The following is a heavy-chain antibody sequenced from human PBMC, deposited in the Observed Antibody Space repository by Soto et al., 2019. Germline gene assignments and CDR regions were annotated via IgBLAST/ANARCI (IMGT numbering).Heavy chain of an antibody. Sequence: PSETXSLTCTVSGGSISSSSYYWGWIRQPPGKGLEWIGSIYYSGSTYYNPSLKSRVTISVDTSKNQFSLKLSSVTAADTAVYYCARLGATSDGGAYWGQGTLVTVSS. V-gene: IGHV4-39*01. J-gene: IGHJ4*02. CDR2: IYYSGST. CDR1: GGSISSSSYY. CDR3: ARLGATSDGGAY. D-gene: IGHD3-16*01.